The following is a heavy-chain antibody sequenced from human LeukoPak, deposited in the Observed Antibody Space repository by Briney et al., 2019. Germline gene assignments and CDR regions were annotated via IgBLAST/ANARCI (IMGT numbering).Heavy chain of an antibody. J-gene: IGHJ4*02. CDR2: IYPGDSDT. D-gene: IGHD2-21*02. Sequence: RGESLKISCKGSGYSFTSYWIGWVRQMPGKGLEWMGIIYPGDSDTRYSPSFQGQVTISADKSISTAYLQWSSLKASDTAVYYCARHLSSDVGTGGFDYWGQGTLVTVSS. CDR1: GYSFTSYW. CDR3: ARHLSSDVGTGGFDY. V-gene: IGHV5-51*01.